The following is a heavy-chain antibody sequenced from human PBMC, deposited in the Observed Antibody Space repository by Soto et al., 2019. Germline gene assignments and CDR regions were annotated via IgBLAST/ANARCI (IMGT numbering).Heavy chain of an antibody. D-gene: IGHD4-17*01. CDR3: ARAGVNTVTRNYSCIDD. CDR2: IIPIFGTA. Sequence: SVKVSCKAAGGSFSSHAISWGRRAPGQGLEWMGGIIPIFGTANYAQKFQGRVTITADESTSTAYMELSSLRSEDTAVYYCARAGVNTVTRNYSCIDDCGQGTTVTVSS. J-gene: IGHJ6*02. CDR1: GGSFSSHA. V-gene: IGHV1-69*01.